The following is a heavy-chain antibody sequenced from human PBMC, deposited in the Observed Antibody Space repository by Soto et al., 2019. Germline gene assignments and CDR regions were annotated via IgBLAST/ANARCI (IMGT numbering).Heavy chain of an antibody. CDR3: ARDRGGDLKAFDS. D-gene: IGHD3-10*01. CDR1: GFTFSSYS. Sequence: EVQLVESGGGLVKPGGSLRLSCAASGFTFSSYSMNWVRQAPGKGLEWVSLISSSSSYIYYADSVKGRFTISRDNAKNSLSLQMNSLSAEDTAVYYCARDRGGDLKAFDSWGQGTMVTVSS. CDR2: ISSSSSYI. J-gene: IGHJ3*02. V-gene: IGHV3-21*01.